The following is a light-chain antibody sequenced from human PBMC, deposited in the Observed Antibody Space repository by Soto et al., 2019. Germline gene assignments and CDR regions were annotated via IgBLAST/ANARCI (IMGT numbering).Light chain of an antibody. CDR1: QSVGTN. CDR3: QQYDNWPQLT. J-gene: IGKJ4*01. Sequence: EIVMTQSPATLSVSPGESATLSCRASQSVGTNLAWYQQKSGQAPGLLISGASTRATGIPARFSGSGSGTEFTLTISSLQSEDFAIYYCQQYDNWPQLTFGGGTKLEIK. CDR2: GAS. V-gene: IGKV3-15*01.